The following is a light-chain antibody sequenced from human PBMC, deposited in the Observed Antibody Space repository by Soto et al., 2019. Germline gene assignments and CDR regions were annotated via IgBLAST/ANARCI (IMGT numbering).Light chain of an antibody. J-gene: IGKJ2*01. CDR2: AAS. CDR1: QSITSSY. Sequence: EVVLTQSPDTLSLCPGERATLSCRASQSITSSYLAWYQHKSGQAPRLLIFAASNRATGIPDRFSGSGSGTDFTLTISRLEPEDFALYYCQQYDNSPYTFGQGTKLEIK. V-gene: IGKV3-20*01. CDR3: QQYDNSPYT.